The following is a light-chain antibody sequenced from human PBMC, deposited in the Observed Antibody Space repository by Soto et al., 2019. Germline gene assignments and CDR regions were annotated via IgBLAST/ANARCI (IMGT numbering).Light chain of an antibody. CDR3: GTWDSSLSAGYV. Sequence: HSVLTQPPSVSAAPGQKVTISCSGSSSNIGNNYVSWYQQLPGTAPKLLIYDNNKRPSGIPDRFSGSKSGTSATLGITGLQTGDEADYYCGTWDSSLSAGYVFGTGTKLTVL. CDR2: DNN. CDR1: SSNIGNNY. V-gene: IGLV1-51*01. J-gene: IGLJ1*01.